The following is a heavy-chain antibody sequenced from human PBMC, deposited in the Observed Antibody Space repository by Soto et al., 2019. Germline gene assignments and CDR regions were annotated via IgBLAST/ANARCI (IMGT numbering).Heavy chain of an antibody. V-gene: IGHV4-59*01. Sequence: QVHLQESGPGLVKPSETLSLSCTVSGVSIRSYFWSWIRQPPGKGLEWIGYTYYTADTKYSPSLESRATLSADPSKKQFSLSLSPVSAADTALYFCAGSKNRGESCDYWGQGAWSPSP. CDR2: TYYTADT. CDR3: AGSKNRGESCDY. J-gene: IGHJ4*02. CDR1: GVSIRSYF. D-gene: IGHD3-10*01.